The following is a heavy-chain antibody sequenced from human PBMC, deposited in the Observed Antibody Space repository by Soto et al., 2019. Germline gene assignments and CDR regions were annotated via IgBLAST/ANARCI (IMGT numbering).Heavy chain of an antibody. V-gene: IGHV3-9*01. Sequence: EVQLVESGGGLVQPGRSLRLSCVASGFTFDDYSMHWVRQAPGKGLEWVSGISRNSDFLVYADSVKGRFTIFRDNAKSSLYLQMNSLRAEDTAFYHCARRYVGGGTFHPFDYWGQGALVTVSS. CDR1: GFTFDDYS. CDR2: ISRNSDFL. D-gene: IGHD2-15*01. J-gene: IGHJ4*02. CDR3: ARRYVGGGTFHPFDY.